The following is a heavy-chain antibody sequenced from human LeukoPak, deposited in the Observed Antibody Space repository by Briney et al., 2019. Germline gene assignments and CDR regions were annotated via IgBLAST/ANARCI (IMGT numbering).Heavy chain of an antibody. Sequence: GGSLRLSCAASGFTFSSYGMHWVRQAPGKGLEWVAVISYDGSNKYYADSVKGRFTISRDNSKNTLYLQMNSLRAEDTAVYYCARDPGGYELGYWGQGTLVTVSS. J-gene: IGHJ4*02. CDR3: ARDPGGYELGY. CDR1: GFTFSSYG. D-gene: IGHD2-8*02. V-gene: IGHV3-30*03. CDR2: ISYDGSNK.